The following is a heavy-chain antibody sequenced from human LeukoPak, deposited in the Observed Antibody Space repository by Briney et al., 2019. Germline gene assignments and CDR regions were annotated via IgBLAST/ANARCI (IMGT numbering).Heavy chain of an antibody. CDR2: IIPILGIA. CDR3: ASDVTATVTTNWFDP. CDR1: GGTFSSYA. V-gene: IGHV1-69*04. D-gene: IGHD4-17*01. Sequence: GASVKVSCKASGGTFSSYAISWVRQAPGQGLEWMGRIIPILGIANYAQKFQGRVTITADKSTSTAYMELSSLRSEDTAVYYCASDVTATVTTNWFDPWGQGTLVTVS. J-gene: IGHJ5*02.